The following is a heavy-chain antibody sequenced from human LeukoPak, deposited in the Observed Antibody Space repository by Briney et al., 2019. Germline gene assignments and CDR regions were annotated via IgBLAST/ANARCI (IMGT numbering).Heavy chain of an antibody. J-gene: IGHJ4*02. CDR3: AKDQDYLWLRPLDS. CDR1: GFIFSNYA. D-gene: IGHD5-18*01. Sequence: GGSLRLSCAASGFIFSNYAMSWVRQAAGKGLEWVSIIGHSGGSIYYAGSVKGRFTISRDNSKNTLSLQMNSLRAEDTALYYCAKDQDYLWLRPLDSWGQGTLVTVSS. V-gene: IGHV3-23*01. CDR2: IGHSGGSI.